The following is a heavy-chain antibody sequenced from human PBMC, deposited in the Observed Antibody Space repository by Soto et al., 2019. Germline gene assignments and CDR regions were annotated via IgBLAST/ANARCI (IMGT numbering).Heavy chain of an antibody. J-gene: IGHJ4*02. V-gene: IGHV4-59*01. CDR2: IYYSGST. CDR3: ARGNYLWYFDY. CDR1: GGSISSYY. Sequence: SETLSLTCTVSGGSISSYYWSWIRQPPGKGLEWIGYIYYSGSTNYNPSLKSRVTISVDTSKNQFSLKLSSVTAADTAVYYCARGNYLWYFDYWGQGTLVTVSS. D-gene: IGHD1-7*01.